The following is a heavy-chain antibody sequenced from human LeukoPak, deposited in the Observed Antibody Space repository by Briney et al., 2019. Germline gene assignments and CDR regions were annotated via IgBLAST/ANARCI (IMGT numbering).Heavy chain of an antibody. V-gene: IGHV3-11*05. CDR3: ARVRQSGSPLDY. Sequence: GGSLRLSCAASGFIFSDYYMSWIRQAPGKGLEWVSYISKSGGDTKYADSVKGRFTITRDNGKNSLYLQMNSLRADDTAVYYCARVRQSGSPLDYWGQGTLVTVSS. J-gene: IGHJ4*02. D-gene: IGHD1-26*01. CDR1: GFIFSDYY. CDR2: ISKSGGDT.